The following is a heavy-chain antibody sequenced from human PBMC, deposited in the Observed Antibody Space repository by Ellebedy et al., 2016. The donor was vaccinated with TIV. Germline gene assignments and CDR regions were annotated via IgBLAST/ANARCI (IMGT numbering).Heavy chain of an antibody. D-gene: IGHD1-1*01. J-gene: IGHJ3*02. Sequence: GESLKISCAASGFTFSSYGMHWVRQAPGKGLEWVAVISYDGSNKYYADSVKGRFTISRDNSKNTLYLQMNSLRAEDTAVYYCARDLRLGTGSDAFDIWGQGTMVTVSS. CDR3: ARDLRLGTGSDAFDI. CDR2: ISYDGSNK. V-gene: IGHV3-30*03. CDR1: GFTFSSYG.